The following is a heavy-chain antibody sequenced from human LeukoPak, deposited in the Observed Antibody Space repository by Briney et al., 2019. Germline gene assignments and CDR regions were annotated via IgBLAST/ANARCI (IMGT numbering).Heavy chain of an antibody. CDR1: GVTFSSYG. D-gene: IGHD3-22*01. Sequence: GGSLRLSCAASGVTFSSYGMHWVRQAPGKGLEWVAVISYDGSNKYYADSVKGRFTISRDNSKNTLYLQMNSLRAEDTAVYYCTRGYYDSSGIDYWGQGTLVTVSS. CDR3: TRGYYDSSGIDY. V-gene: IGHV3-30*03. CDR2: ISYDGSNK. J-gene: IGHJ4*02.